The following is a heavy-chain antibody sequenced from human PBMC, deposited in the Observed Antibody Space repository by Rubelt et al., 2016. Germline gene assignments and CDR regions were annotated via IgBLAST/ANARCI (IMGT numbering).Heavy chain of an antibody. CDR3: ARESFTVVDGVYYSYGMDV. Sequence: GGSLRLSCAASEFIFSTYDMHWVRQTTGKRLEWVSSIGTAGDTHYADSVKGRVTISRENAKNSLYLQMNTLRPGDTAVYYCARESFTVVDGVYYSYGMDVWGQGTTVTVSS. CDR2: IGTAGDT. CDR1: EFIFSTYD. D-gene: IGHD4-23*01. V-gene: IGHV3-13*01. J-gene: IGHJ6*02.